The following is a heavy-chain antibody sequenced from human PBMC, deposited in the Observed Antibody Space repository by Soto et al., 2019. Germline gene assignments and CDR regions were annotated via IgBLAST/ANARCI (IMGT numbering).Heavy chain of an antibody. D-gene: IGHD2-21*02. J-gene: IGHJ6*02. V-gene: IGHV1-18*01. CDR2: ISGYDGRT. CDR3: SREGDVPYYYYGMDV. CDR1: GYTFTRYG. Sequence: QVHLVQSGAEVKKPGASVKVSCKTSGYTFTRYGISWVRQAPGQGLEWMGWISGYDGRTNFAQKVQDRVTMTTDTSTRTVYMEPRSLSAEDTAVYYCSREGDVPYYYYGMDVWGQGTTVTVSS.